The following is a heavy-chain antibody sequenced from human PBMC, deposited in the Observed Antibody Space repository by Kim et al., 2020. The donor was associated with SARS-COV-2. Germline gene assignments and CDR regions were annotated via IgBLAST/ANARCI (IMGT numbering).Heavy chain of an antibody. D-gene: IGHD6-6*01. CDR3: AKGSRIAARRYYYYGMDV. Sequence: VKGRITNSRENAKNSLYLQMNSLRAEDTALYYCAKGSRIAARRYYYYGMDVWGQGTTVTVSS. V-gene: IGHV3-9*01. J-gene: IGHJ6*02.